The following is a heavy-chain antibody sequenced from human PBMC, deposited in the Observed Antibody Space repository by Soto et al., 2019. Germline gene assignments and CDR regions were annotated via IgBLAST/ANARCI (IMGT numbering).Heavy chain of an antibody. V-gene: IGHV6-1*01. CDR3: ARVRGRDRYYYYGMDV. J-gene: IGHJ6*02. CDR2: TYYRSKWYN. Sequence: TQTLSLTCPIPGDSVSSNSAACNWIRPSPSRGLAWLGRTYYRSKWYNDYAVSVRSRITINPDTSRNQFSLQLNSVTPEDTAVYYCARVRGRDRYYYYGMDVWGLGTTVTVSS. D-gene: IGHD2-21*02. CDR1: GDSVSSNSAA.